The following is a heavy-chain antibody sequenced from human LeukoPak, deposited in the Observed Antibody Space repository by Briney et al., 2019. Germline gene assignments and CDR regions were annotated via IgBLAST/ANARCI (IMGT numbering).Heavy chain of an antibody. CDR2: MNPNSGNT. Sequence: ASVKVSCKASGYTFTSYDINWVRQAPGQGLEWMGWMNPNSGNTGYAQKFQGRVTMTRNTSISTAYMELSSLRSEDTAVYYCARLVRTYYYGSGSYFSDYWGQGTLVTVSS. CDR3: ARLVRTYYYGSGSYFSDY. J-gene: IGHJ4*02. CDR1: GYTFTSYD. D-gene: IGHD3-10*01. V-gene: IGHV1-8*01.